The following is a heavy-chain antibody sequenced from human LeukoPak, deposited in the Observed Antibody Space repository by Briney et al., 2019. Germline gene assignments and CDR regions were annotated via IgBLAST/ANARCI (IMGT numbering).Heavy chain of an antibody. J-gene: IGHJ6*03. V-gene: IGHV3-30*18. D-gene: IGHD6-13*01. CDR2: ISYDGSNK. CDR3: AKDLGASSSWFSYYYYYMDV. Sequence: GGSLRLSCAASGFTFSSYGMHWVRQAPGKGLEWVAVISYDGSNKYYADSVKGRFTISRDNSKNTLYLQMNSLRAEDTAVYYCAKDLGASSSWFSYYYYYMDVWGKGTTVTVSS. CDR1: GFTFSSYG.